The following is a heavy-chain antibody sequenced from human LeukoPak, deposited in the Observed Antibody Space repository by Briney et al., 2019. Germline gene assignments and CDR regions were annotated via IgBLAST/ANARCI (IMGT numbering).Heavy chain of an antibody. V-gene: IGHV3-48*04. CDR1: GFTFSSYS. J-gene: IGHJ4*02. CDR2: ISSSSSTI. D-gene: IGHD3-10*01. CDR3: ARTMVRGVRYFDY. Sequence: GGSLRLSCAASGFTFSSYSMNWVRQAPGKGLEWVSYISSSSSTIYYADSVKGRFTISRDNAKNSLYLQMNSLRAEDTAVYYCARTMVRGVRYFDYWGQGTLVTVSS.